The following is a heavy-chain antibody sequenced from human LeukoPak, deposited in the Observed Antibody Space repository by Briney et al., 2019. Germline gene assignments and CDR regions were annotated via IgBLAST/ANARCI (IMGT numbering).Heavy chain of an antibody. Sequence: GGSLRLSCAASGFTFSSYSMNWVRQAPGKGLEWVSSISSSSSYIYYADSVKGRFTISRDNAKNSLYLQMNSLRAEDTAVYYCARGGWLQLRGFDYWGQGTLVTVSS. D-gene: IGHD5-24*01. V-gene: IGHV3-21*01. J-gene: IGHJ4*02. CDR1: GFTFSSYS. CDR3: ARGGWLQLRGFDY. CDR2: ISSSSSYI.